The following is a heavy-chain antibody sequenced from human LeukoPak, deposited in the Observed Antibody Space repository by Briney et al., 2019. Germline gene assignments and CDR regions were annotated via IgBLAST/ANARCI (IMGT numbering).Heavy chain of an antibody. J-gene: IGHJ4*02. CDR2: IYPGDSDT. CDR1: GYSFTSSW. D-gene: IGHD1-26*01. V-gene: IGHV5-51*01. CDR3: AIYSDTYYFDH. Sequence: GECLKISCKGSGYSFTSSWIGWVRQMPGKGLEWMGIIYPGDSDTRYSPSFQGQVTISADKSISTAYLQWSSLKASDTAMYYCAIYSDTYYFDHWGQGTLVTVSS.